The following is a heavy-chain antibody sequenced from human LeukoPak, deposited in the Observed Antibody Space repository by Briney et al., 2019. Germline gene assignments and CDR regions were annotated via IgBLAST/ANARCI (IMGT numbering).Heavy chain of an antibody. CDR2: IYHSGST. D-gene: IGHD5-18*01. J-gene: IGHJ5*02. CDR1: GGSISSGGYS. CDR3: AREQLWFEGFDP. V-gene: IGHV4-30-2*01. Sequence: PSQTLSLTCAVSGGSISSGGYSWSWIRQPPGKGLEWIGYIYHSGSTYYNPSLKSRVTISVDTSKNQFSLKLSSVTAADTAVYYCAREQLWFEGFDPWGQGTLVTVSS.